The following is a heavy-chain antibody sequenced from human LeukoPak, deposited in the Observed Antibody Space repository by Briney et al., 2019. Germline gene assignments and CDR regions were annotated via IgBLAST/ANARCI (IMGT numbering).Heavy chain of an antibody. CDR2: INEDATTI. CDR1: GFAFSTYW. V-gene: IGHV3-74*01. Sequence: GGSLRLSCAASGFAFSTYWMHWVRQAPGKGLEWVSRINEDATTISYADSVKGRFIISRDNSKKSLYLQMNDLRAEDTAVYYCVRDLVFVWTPGDDFDFWGQGTLVTVSS. D-gene: IGHD3-16*01. CDR3: VRDLVFVWTPGDDFDF. J-gene: IGHJ4*02.